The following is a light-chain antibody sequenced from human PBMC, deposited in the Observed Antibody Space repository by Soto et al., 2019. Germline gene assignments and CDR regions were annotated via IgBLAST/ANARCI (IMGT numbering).Light chain of an antibody. CDR3: QLYNTYSPT. CDR1: QSISHW. CDR2: KAS. V-gene: IGKV1-5*03. Sequence: DIQMTQSPSTLSASVGDRVTIACRASQSISHWLAWYQQKPGKAPKVLIYKASTLQTGVPSRFSGSGSGTEYTLTISCLQPNDFATYDCQLYNTYSPTVGQGTKLEIK. J-gene: IGKJ2*01.